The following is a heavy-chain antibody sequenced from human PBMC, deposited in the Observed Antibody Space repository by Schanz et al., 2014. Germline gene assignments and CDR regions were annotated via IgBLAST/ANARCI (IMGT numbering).Heavy chain of an antibody. Sequence: EVQLVESGGGLIQPGGSLRLSCAASGFTVSSNYMSWVRQPPGKGLEWVSVLYNNGAAYYAESVRGRFAISRDNSKNTLYLQMNSLRPEDTALYYCVGIHVAVAEAFYWGQGALVIVS. V-gene: IGHV3-66*03. D-gene: IGHD6-19*01. J-gene: IGHJ4*02. CDR2: LYNNGAA. CDR3: VGIHVAVAEAFY. CDR1: GFTVSSNY.